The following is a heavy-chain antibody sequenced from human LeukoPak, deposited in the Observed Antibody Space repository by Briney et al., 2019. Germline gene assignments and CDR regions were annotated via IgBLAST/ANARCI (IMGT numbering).Heavy chain of an antibody. CDR1: GYTFTGYY. V-gene: IGHV1-2*02. CDR3: ARGAIVVVPAAKHYYYYYMDV. CDR2: INPNSGGT. D-gene: IGHD2-2*01. Sequence: GASVKVSFKGSGYTFTGYYMHLVRQPPAQGLEWMGLINPNSGGTNYEQKFQGRVSMTMDTYISTAYMELRSLRSDDTAVYYCARGAIVVVPAAKHYYYYYMDVWGKGATVTVSS. J-gene: IGHJ6*03.